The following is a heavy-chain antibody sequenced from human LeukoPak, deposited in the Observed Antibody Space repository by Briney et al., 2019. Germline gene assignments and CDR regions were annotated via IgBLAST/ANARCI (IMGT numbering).Heavy chain of an antibody. V-gene: IGHV3-NL1*01. CDR2: VTGGGET. CDR3: AKEGQERIFHFES. CDR1: GFTFSSYG. D-gene: IGHD2/OR15-2a*01. J-gene: IGHJ4*02. Sequence: GGSLRLSCAASGFTFSSYGMHWVRQAPGKGLEWVAAVTGGGETFHADFVKGRFTISRDNSNNTLYLQMNSLRAEDTAVYYCAKEGQERIFHFESWGQGTLVLVSS.